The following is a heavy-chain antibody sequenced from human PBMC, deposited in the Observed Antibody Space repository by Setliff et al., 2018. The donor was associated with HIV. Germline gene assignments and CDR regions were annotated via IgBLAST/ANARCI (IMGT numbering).Heavy chain of an antibody. J-gene: IGHJ4*02. Sequence: GASVKVSCKTSGNTFARQSHDLHWVRQVPGQGLEWMGWISAYNGNTNYSQKFQGRVTITRDTSASTAYMELSSLRSEDTAVYYCAFSSREFPFDYWGQGTLVTVSS. D-gene: IGHD2-2*01. CDR3: AFSSREFPFDY. CDR2: ISAYNGNT. V-gene: IGHV1-3*01. CDR1: GNTFARQSHD.